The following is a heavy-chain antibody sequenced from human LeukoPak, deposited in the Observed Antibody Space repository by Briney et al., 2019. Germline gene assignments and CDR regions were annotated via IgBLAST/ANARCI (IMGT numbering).Heavy chain of an antibody. J-gene: IGHJ3*02. V-gene: IGHV4-31*03. CDR1: GGSISSGGYY. Sequence: PSETLSLTCTVSGGSISSGGYYWSWIRQHPGKGLEWIGYIYYSGSTYYNPSLKSRVTISVDTSKNQFSLKLSSVNAADTAVYYCARVKGSSWYRDAFDIWGQGTMVTVSS. CDR2: IYYSGST. CDR3: ARVKGSSWYRDAFDI. D-gene: IGHD6-13*01.